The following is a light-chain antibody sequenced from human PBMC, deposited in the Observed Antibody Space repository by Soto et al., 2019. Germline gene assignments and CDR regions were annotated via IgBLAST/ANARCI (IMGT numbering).Light chain of an antibody. CDR3: QQYDTSPLT. V-gene: IGKV3-20*01. J-gene: IGKJ4*01. CDR1: QSVSSK. CDR2: GAS. Sequence: EIVMTQSPATLSVSPGERATLSCRASQSVSSKLAWYQQKPGQAPRLLIYGASSRATGVPDRFSGSGSGADFTLTISRLEPEDFAVYHCQQYDTSPLTFGGGTKVDIK.